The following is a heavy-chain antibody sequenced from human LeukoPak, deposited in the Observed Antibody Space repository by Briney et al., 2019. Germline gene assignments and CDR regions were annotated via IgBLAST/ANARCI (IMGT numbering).Heavy chain of an antibody. J-gene: IGHJ4*02. Sequence: GGSLRLSCAASGFTFSSYAVSWVRQAPGKGLEWVSGISGSGGSTYYADSVKGRFTISRDNSKNTLYLQMNSLRAEDTAVYYCAREEGPYVVSSTYFDYWGQGTLVTVSS. CDR3: AREEGPYVVSSTYFDY. D-gene: IGHD2-2*01. CDR1: GFTFSSYA. V-gene: IGHV3-23*01. CDR2: ISGSGGST.